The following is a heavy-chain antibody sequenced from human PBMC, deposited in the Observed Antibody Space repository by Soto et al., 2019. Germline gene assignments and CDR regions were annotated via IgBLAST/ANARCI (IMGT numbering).Heavy chain of an antibody. CDR2: VYHSGST. V-gene: IGHV4-4*02. Sequence: ASETLSLTCAVSGDSISSTFWWTWVRQPPGKGLEWIGEVYHSGSTRYNPSLKSRVTISVDKPNNQFSLKLSSMTGADTAVYYCVKGGTSKFVPWGQGTLVTVSS. CDR3: VKGGTSKFVP. J-gene: IGHJ5*02. CDR1: GDSISSTFW. D-gene: IGHD1-26*01.